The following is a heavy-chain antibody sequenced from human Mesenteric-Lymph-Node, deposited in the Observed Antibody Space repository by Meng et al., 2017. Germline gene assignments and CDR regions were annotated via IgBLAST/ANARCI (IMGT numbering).Heavy chain of an antibody. J-gene: IGHJ5*01. CDR2: IYYSGST. D-gene: IGHD6-19*01. Sequence: WVRQTPGKGLEWIGSIYYSGSTYYNPSLKSRVTISVDTSKNQFSLKLSSVTAADTAVYYCARDWEYSSGWFGYWGQGTLVTVSS. CDR3: ARDWEYSSGWFGY. V-gene: IGHV4-39*07.